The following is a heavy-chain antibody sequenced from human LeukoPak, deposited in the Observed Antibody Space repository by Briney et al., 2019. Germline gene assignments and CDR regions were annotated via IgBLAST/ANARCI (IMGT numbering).Heavy chain of an antibody. CDR3: ARSITMIVVPIKGRPVSVIYH. V-gene: IGHV1-2*02. Sequence: GASVKVSCKASGYTFTGYYMHWVRQAPGQGLEWMGWINPNSGGTNYAQKFQGRVTMTRDTSISTAYMELSRLRSDDTAVYYCARSITMIVVPIKGRPVSVIYHWGQGTLVTVSS. J-gene: IGHJ5*02. D-gene: IGHD3-22*01. CDR2: INPNSGGT. CDR1: GYTFTGYY.